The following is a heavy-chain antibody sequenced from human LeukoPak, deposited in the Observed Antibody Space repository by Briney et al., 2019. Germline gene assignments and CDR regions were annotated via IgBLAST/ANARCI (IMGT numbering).Heavy chain of an antibody. V-gene: IGHV3-64*01. CDR2: ISNNGGNT. D-gene: IGHD6-13*01. CDR1: GFTFSTYP. J-gene: IGHJ4*02. CDR3: ARVGEQHYFGY. Sequence: GGSLRLSCAASGFTFSTYPMHWARQAPGKGLECISSISNNGGNTYYENSVKGRFTISRDNSKSTLYLQMGSLRAEDMAVYYCARVGEQHYFGYWGQGTLVTVSS.